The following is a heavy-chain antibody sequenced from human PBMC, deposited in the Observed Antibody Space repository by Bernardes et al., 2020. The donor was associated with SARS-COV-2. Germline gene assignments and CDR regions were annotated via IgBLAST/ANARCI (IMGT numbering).Heavy chain of an antibody. Sequence: GGSLRLSCAASGFTFSSYGMHWVRQAPGKGLEWVAVIWYDGSNKYYADSVKGRFTISRDNSKNTLYLQMNSLRAEDTAVYYCARDIIAAALNHDAFDIWGQGTMVTVSS. CDR2: IWYDGSNK. D-gene: IGHD6-13*01. V-gene: IGHV3-33*01. CDR1: GFTFSSYG. CDR3: ARDIIAAALNHDAFDI. J-gene: IGHJ3*02.